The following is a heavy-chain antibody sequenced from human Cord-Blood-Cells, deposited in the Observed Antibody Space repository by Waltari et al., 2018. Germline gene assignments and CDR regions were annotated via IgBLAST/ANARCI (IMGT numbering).Heavy chain of an antibody. CDR1: GGSISSGGYS. D-gene: IGHD2-2*02. J-gene: IGHJ4*02. CDR3: ARAVESYCSSTSCYTYYFDY. Sequence: QLQLQESGSGLVKPSQTLSLTCAVSGGSISSGGYSWSWIRQPPGKGLEWIGYIFQSGSPYSSPSLTSRVTISVDRSKNQFSLKLGSVTAADTAVYYCARAVESYCSSTSCYTYYFDYWGQGTLVTVSS. CDR2: IFQSGSP. V-gene: IGHV4-30-2*01.